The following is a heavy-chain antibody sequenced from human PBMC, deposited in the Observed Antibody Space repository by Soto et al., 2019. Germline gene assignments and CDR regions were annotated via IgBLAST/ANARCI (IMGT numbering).Heavy chain of an antibody. V-gene: IGHV3-30-3*01. CDR1: GFIFSNYA. CDR3: VRGDREDIAVVVGARPGDYGMDV. J-gene: IGHJ6*02. CDR2: ISFSGSRT. Sequence: QVQLVESGGGVVQPGRSLRLSCAASGFIFSNYAMHWVRQAPGRGLEWVSAISFSGSRTVYVDSVKGRFTVSRDNSKNTVYMQMKTLRVEDTAVYFCVRGDREDIAVVVGARPGDYGMDVWGHGTTVTVSS. D-gene: IGHD2-15*01.